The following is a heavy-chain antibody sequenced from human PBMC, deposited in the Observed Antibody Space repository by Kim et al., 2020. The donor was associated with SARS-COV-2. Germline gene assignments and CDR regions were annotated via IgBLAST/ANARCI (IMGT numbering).Heavy chain of an antibody. D-gene: IGHD3-10*01. CDR3: ARGLSGSGSS. V-gene: IGHV3-48*02. CDR2: TI. Sequence: TIYYADSVKGRFTISRDNAKNSLFLQMNSLRDEDTAVYYCARGLSGSGSSWGQGTLVTVSS. J-gene: IGHJ4*02.